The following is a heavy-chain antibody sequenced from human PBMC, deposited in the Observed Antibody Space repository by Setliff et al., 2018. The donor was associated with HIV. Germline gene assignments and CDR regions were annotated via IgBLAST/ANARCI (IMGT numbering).Heavy chain of an antibody. CDR2: INAGNGDT. Sequence: ASVKVSCKASGYTFTNYAIHWVRQAPGQRLEWMGWINAGNGDTKYSQKFQGRVTMTTDTSTSTASMELRSLTSDDTAVYYCARDPPVVVRHLFDLWGQGTLVTV. CDR3: ARDPPVVVRHLFDL. J-gene: IGHJ4*02. D-gene: IGHD2-15*01. CDR1: GYTFTNYA. V-gene: IGHV1-3*01.